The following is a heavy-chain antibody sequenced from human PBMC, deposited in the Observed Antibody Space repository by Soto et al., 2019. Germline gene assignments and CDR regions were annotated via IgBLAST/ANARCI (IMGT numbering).Heavy chain of an antibody. D-gene: IGHD2-8*01. CDR2: ISWNSGSI. CDR1: GFTFDDYA. V-gene: IGHV3-9*01. CDR3: AKEALGYCTNGVCYFDY. J-gene: IGHJ4*02. Sequence: GGSLRLSCAASGFTFDDYAMHWVRQAPGKGLEWVSGISWNSGSIGYADSVKGRFTISRDNAKNSLYLQMNSLRAEDTALYYCAKEALGYCTNGVCYFDYWGQGTLVTVSS.